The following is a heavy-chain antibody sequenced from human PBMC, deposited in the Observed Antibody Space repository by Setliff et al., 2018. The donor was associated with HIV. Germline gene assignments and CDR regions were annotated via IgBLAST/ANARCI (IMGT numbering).Heavy chain of an antibody. Sequence: VRQAPGKGLEWVSYISSSSSSIYHADSVKGRFTISRDNSKDTLYLDLNSLRSEDTAVYYCVRDDSNGPNSLDPWGQGTLVTVSS. V-gene: IGHV3-48*01. J-gene: IGHJ5*02. CDR3: VRDDSNGPNSLDP. D-gene: IGHD2-8*01. CDR2: ISSSSSSI.